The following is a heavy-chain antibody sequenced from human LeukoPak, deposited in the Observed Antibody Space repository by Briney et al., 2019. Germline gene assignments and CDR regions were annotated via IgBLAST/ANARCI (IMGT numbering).Heavy chain of an antibody. Sequence: PGGSLRLSCAASGFTFSSYGMHWVRQAPGKGLEWVAFIRYDGSNKYYADSVKGRFTISRDNSKNTLYLQTNSLRAEDTAVYYCAKSVVVIAMFAFDIWGQGTMVTVSS. CDR1: GFTFSSYG. CDR2: IRYDGSNK. V-gene: IGHV3-30*02. CDR3: AKSVVVIAMFAFDI. J-gene: IGHJ3*02. D-gene: IGHD2-21*01.